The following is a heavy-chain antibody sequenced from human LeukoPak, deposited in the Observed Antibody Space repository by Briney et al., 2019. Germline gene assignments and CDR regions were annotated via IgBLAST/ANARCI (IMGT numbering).Heavy chain of an antibody. D-gene: IGHD7-27*01. CDR3: ARRSPGEAFDI. Sequence: PSETLSLTCTVSGGSISSHYWNWIRQPPGKGLEWIGYIYYSGGTDHNPSLKSRVTISVDTSKNQFSLKLSSVTAADTAVYYCARRSPGEAFDIWGQGTMVTVSS. J-gene: IGHJ3*02. V-gene: IGHV4-59*11. CDR2: IYYSGGT. CDR1: GGSISSHY.